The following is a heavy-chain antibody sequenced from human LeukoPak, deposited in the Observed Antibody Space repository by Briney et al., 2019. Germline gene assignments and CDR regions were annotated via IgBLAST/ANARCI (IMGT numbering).Heavy chain of an antibody. J-gene: IGHJ6*03. D-gene: IGHD3-3*01. CDR3: ARDTAGRQLRFLETYYYYYMDV. CDR2: IYYSGST. CDR1: GGSISSYY. V-gene: IGHV4-59*01. Sequence: PSETLSLTCTVSGGSISSYYWSWIRQPPGKGLEWIGYIYYSGSTNYNPSLKSRVTISLDRSQSQFSLKLTSVTAADTAVYYCARDTAGRQLRFLETYYYYYMDVWGKGTTVTVSS.